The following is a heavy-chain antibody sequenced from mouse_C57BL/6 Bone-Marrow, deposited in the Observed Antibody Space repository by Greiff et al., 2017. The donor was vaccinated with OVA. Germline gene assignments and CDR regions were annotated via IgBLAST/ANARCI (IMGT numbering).Heavy chain of an antibody. Sequence: QVQLQQPGAELVKPGASVKLSCKASGYTFTSYWMQWVKQRPGPGLEWIGELDPSDSYTNYNQKFKGKATLTVDTSSSTAYMQLSSLTSEDSAVYYCARLNYGSSYEGYFDYWGQGTTLTVSS. CDR1: GYTFTSYW. CDR2: LDPSDSYT. J-gene: IGHJ2*01. V-gene: IGHV1-50*01. CDR3: ARLNYGSSYEGYFDY. D-gene: IGHD1-1*01.